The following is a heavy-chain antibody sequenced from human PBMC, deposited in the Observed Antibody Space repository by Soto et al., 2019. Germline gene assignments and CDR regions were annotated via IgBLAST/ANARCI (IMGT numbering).Heavy chain of an antibody. Sequence: SETLSLTCSIYSGSFSGYYWSWIRQPPGKGLEWIGEISRSGNTNYSPSLKSRVSISIDTSKKQFSLNLASVSAADTAVYYCARAPKVSGSSQTRPDFWGQGTLVTAPQ. J-gene: IGHJ4*02. V-gene: IGHV4-34*01. CDR1: SGSFSGYY. D-gene: IGHD6-6*01. CDR2: ISRSGNT. CDR3: ARAPKVSGSSQTRPDF.